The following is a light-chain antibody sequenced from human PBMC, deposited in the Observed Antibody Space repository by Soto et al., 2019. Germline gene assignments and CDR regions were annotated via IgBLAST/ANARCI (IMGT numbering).Light chain of an antibody. CDR2: EVS. CDR1: QSLLQSDEKTY. V-gene: IGKV2D-29*01. J-gene: IGKJ3*01. Sequence: DSVMTQTPFSLCVTPGQPAAIYYKSSQSLLQSDEKTYWYMDLQKPGEPQQLLISEVSNRFSGVPDRFSGSGSGTDFTLKISRVEAEDVGVYYCMQSIQLPRTFGHGTNVDIK. CDR3: MQSIQLPRT.